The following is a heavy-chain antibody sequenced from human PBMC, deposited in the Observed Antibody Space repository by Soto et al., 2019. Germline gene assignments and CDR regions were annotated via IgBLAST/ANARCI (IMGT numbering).Heavy chain of an antibody. D-gene: IGHD3-10*01. J-gene: IGHJ4*02. CDR1: GGSISSGGYY. V-gene: IGHV4-31*03. CDR2: IYYSGST. Sequence: QVQLQESGPGLVKPPQTLSLTCTVSGGSISSGGYYWSWIRQHPGKGLEWIGYIYYSGSTYYNPSLKSRVTLSVDTSKNQFSLKLSSVTAADTAVYYCARDRDGGSGSYALDYWGQGTLVTVSS. CDR3: ARDRDGGSGSYALDY.